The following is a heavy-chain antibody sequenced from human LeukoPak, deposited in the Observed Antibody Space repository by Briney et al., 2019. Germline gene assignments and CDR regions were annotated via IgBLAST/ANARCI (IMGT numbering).Heavy chain of an antibody. V-gene: IGHV3-48*04. Sequence: PGGSLRLSCAASGFTFSIYNMNWVRQAPGKGLEWVSYISSSDNIIYYADSVKGRFTISRDNAKNSLYLQMNSLRVEDTAVYYCARDIYIVAAAGRFDYWGQGTLVTVSS. CDR3: ARDIYIVAAAGRFDY. CDR1: GFTFSIYN. CDR2: ISSSDNII. D-gene: IGHD6-13*01. J-gene: IGHJ4*02.